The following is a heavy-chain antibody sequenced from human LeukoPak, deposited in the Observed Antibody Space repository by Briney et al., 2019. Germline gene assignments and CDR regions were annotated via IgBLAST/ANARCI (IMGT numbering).Heavy chain of an antibody. CDR1: GYSFTSYW. D-gene: IGHD3-10*01. Sequence: GESPKVSCKGSGYSFTSYWIGWVRQMPGKGLEWMGIIYPGDSDTRYSPSFQGQVTISADKSISTAYLQWSSLKASDTAMYYCARVKVTMVRGVIESGAFDIWGQGTMVTVSS. J-gene: IGHJ3*02. CDR3: ARVKVTMVRGVIESGAFDI. CDR2: IYPGDSDT. V-gene: IGHV5-51*01.